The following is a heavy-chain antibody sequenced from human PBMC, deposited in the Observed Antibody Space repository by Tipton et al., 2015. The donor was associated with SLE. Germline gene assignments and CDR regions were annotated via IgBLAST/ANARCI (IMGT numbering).Heavy chain of an antibody. J-gene: IGHJ3*02. CDR2: IYTSGST. Sequence: TLSLTCTVSGVSISSGSYYWGWIRQPAGKGLEWIGHIYTSGSTNSNPSLKSRVSLSVDTSKNQFSLNLNSVTAADMAVYYCARENGDYGGAFDIWGQGTLVSVSS. V-gene: IGHV4-61*09. CDR3: ARENGDYGGAFDI. CDR1: GVSISSGSYY. D-gene: IGHD4-17*01.